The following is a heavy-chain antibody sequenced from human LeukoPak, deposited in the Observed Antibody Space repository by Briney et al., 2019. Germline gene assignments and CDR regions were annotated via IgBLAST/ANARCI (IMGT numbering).Heavy chain of an antibody. Sequence: QTGGSLRLSCAASELTFSNYEMHWVRQAPGKGLYWVSYISSSSSTIYYADSVKGRFTISRDNAKNSLYLQMNSLRAEDTAIYYCARGRYDFWSGPRAYYFDYWGQGTLVTVSS. J-gene: IGHJ4*02. V-gene: IGHV3-48*03. CDR2: ISSSSSTI. CDR3: ARGRYDFWSGPRAYYFDY. D-gene: IGHD3-3*01. CDR1: ELTFSNYE.